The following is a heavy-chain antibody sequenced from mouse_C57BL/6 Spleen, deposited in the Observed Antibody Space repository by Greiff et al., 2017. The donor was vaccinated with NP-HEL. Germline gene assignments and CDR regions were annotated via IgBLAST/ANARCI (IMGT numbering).Heavy chain of an antibody. CDR2: IDPSDSET. J-gene: IGHJ3*01. CDR1: GYTFTSYW. CDR3: ALTGTMGAWFAY. V-gene: IGHV1-52*01. D-gene: IGHD4-1*01. Sequence: QVQLQQPGAELVRPGSSVKLSCKASGYTFTSYWMRWVKQRPIQGLEWIGNIDPSDSETHYNQKFKDKATLTVDKSSSTAYMQLSSLTSEDSAVYCCALTGTMGAWFAYWGQGTLVTVSA.